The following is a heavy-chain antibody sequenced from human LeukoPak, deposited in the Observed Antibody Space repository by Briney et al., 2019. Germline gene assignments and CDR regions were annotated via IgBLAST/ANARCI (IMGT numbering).Heavy chain of an antibody. J-gene: IGHJ4*02. CDR1: GFTFSSYA. V-gene: IGHV3-23*01. CDR3: AIMHPYYDGSGYWVQ. Sequence: GGSLRLSCAASGFTFSSYAMSWVRQAPGKGLEWVSGISTSGGSTSYADSVKGWFTISRDNPRNTLYMKMNSLRAEDTAVYYRAIMHPYYDGSGYWVQWGQGTLVTVSS. CDR2: ISTSGGST. D-gene: IGHD3-22*01.